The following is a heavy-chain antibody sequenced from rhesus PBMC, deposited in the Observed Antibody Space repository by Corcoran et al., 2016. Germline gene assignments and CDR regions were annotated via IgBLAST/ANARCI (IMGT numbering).Heavy chain of an antibody. CDR2: MSGTSDNS. V-gene: IGHV4-80*01. CDR3: VKNTGHIWHAYDY. Sequence: QVPLQESGPGLVKPSETLFLTFGVTGFSISTSIHWLRWLCLPPGKGMEWIGEMSGTSDNSDYNSSCMSRVNISKDVSKNQFYLTMASVTAADTAVYDCVKNTGHIWHAYDYWGQGLLVTVTS. CDR1: GFSISTSIHW. D-gene: IGHD2-21*01. J-gene: IGHJ4*01.